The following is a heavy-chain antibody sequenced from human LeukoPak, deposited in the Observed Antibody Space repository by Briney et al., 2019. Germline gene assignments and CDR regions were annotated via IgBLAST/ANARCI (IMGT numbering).Heavy chain of an antibody. CDR1: GFTFSNYY. CDR2: INEDGSNK. D-gene: IGHD6-19*01. CDR3: TRVIVAVPGYFDYFDF. V-gene: IGHV3-7*01. Sequence: GGSLRPSCAASGFTFSNYYMRWIRQAPGKGLEWVANINEDGSNKWHLGSVKGRFTVSRDNARNSLYLQMNSLRAEDTAVYYCTRVIVAVPGYFDYFDFWGQGALVTVSS. J-gene: IGHJ4*02.